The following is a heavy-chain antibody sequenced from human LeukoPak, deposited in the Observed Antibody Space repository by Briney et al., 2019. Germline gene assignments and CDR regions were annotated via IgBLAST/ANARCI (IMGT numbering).Heavy chain of an antibody. J-gene: IGHJ6*03. CDR2: IYPGDSDT. CDR3: ARHSVWFGELLYYYYYMDV. Sequence: GASLQISCKGSGYSFTSYWIGWVRPLPGKGLEWMGIIYPGDSDTRYGPSFQGQVTISADKSISTAYLQWSSLKASDTAMYYCARHSVWFGELLYYYYYMDVWGKGTTVTVSS. V-gene: IGHV5-51*01. D-gene: IGHD3-10*01. CDR1: GYSFTSYW.